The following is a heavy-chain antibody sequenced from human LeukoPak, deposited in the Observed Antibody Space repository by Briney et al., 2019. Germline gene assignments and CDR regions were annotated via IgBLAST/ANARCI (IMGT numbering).Heavy chain of an antibody. CDR1: GYTFVSYY. CDR3: ARDGWLQLL. Sequence: GASVKIFCKASGYTFVSYYMYCVRQAPGQWLEWMGIINPSGGSTSYAQKFQGRVTMTRDTSTSTVYMELSSLRSEDTAVYYCARDGWLQLLWGQGTLVTVSS. CDR2: INPSGGST. J-gene: IGHJ4*02. D-gene: IGHD5-12*01. V-gene: IGHV1-46*01.